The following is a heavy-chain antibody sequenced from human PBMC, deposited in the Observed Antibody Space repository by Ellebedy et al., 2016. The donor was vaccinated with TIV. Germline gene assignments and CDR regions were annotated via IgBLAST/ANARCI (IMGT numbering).Heavy chain of an antibody. CDR1: GGSIRSYY. D-gene: IGHD3-22*01. J-gene: IGHJ4*02. V-gene: IGHV4-4*07. CDR3: VRGPYDGTGYYYPY. Sequence: SETLSLTXTVSGGSIRSYYWSWIRQPAGKGLEWIGRMYSSGSTKYNPSLESRVTMSVDTSKNQFFLKLSSVTAADTAVYYCVRGPYDGTGYYYPYWGQGTLVTVSS. CDR2: MYSSGST.